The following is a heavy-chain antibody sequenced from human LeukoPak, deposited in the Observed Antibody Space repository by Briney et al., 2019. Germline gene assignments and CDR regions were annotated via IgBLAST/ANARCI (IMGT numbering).Heavy chain of an antibody. CDR1: GGSISSGGYY. Sequence: SETLSLTCTVSGGSISSGGYYWSWIRQHPGKGLEWIGYIYYSGSTYYNPSLKSRVTISVDRSKNQFSLKLSSVTAADTAVYYCAKVAAAGTLYFQHWGQGTLVTVSS. D-gene: IGHD6-13*01. CDR3: AKVAAAGTLYFQH. V-gene: IGHV4-31*03. J-gene: IGHJ1*01. CDR2: IYYSGST.